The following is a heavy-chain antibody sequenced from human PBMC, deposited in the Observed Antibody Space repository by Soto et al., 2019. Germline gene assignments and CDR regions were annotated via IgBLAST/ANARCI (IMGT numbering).Heavy chain of an antibody. D-gene: IGHD3-22*01. CDR2: IIPILGIA. V-gene: IGHV1-69*08. CDR1: GGTFSSYT. CDR3: ARDNPPPYYYDSSGYWFDP. J-gene: IGHJ5*02. Sequence: QVQLVQSGAEVKKPGSSVKVSCKASGGTFSSYTISWVRQAPGQGLEWMGRIIPILGIANYAQKFQGRVTITADKSASPAYRELGSLRSEDTAVYYCARDNPPPYYYDSSGYWFDPWGQGTLVTVSS.